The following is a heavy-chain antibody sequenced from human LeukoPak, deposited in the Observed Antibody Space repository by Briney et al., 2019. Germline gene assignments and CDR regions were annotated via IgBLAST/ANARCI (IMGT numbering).Heavy chain of an antibody. CDR1: GFTFSTYS. J-gene: IGHJ4*02. Sequence: GGSLRLSCAASGFTFSTYSMNWVRQSPGKGLEWVSCVSSSGSYIYYADSVKGRFTISRDNAKNSLYLQMNSLRAEDTAVYFCARDLHSSWDFDLWGQGTLVTVSS. CDR3: ARDLHSSWDFDL. CDR2: VSSSGSYI. D-gene: IGHD6-13*01. V-gene: IGHV3-21*01.